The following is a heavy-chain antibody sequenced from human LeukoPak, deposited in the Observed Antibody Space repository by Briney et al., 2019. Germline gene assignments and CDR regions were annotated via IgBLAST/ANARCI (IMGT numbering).Heavy chain of an antibody. D-gene: IGHD3-10*01. J-gene: IGHJ5*02. CDR3: ARDSLWFGELRAPWFDP. Sequence: SETLSLTCTVSGGSISSYYWSWIRQPAGKGLEWIGRIYTSGSTNYNPSLKSRVTMSVDTSKNQFSLKLSSVTAADTAMYYCARDSLWFGELRAPWFDPWGQGTLVTVSS. V-gene: IGHV4-4*07. CDR2: IYTSGST. CDR1: GGSISSYY.